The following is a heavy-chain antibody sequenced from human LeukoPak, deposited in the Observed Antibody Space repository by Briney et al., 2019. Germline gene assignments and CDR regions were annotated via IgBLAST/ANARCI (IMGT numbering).Heavy chain of an antibody. J-gene: IGHJ4*02. CDR2: ISWNSGSI. CDR1: GFTFDDYA. V-gene: IGHV3-9*01. Sequence: GGSLRLSCAASGFTFDDYAMHWVRQAPGKGLEWVSGISWNSGSIAYADSVKGRFTISRDNAKNSLYLQMNSLRAEDTALYYCAKGLAGGYWGQGTLVTVSS. D-gene: IGHD4-23*01. CDR3: AKGLAGGY.